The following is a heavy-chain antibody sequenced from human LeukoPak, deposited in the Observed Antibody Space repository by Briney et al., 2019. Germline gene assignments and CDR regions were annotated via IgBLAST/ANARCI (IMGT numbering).Heavy chain of an antibody. CDR1: GGSISSYY. Sequence: SETLSLTCTVSGGSISSYYWSRIRQPPGKGLEWIGYTSYSGSTNYNPSLKSRLTISLDTSKRQFSLNLNSVTVADTALYYCARDYGGGWYQIDYWGQGTLVTVSS. D-gene: IGHD6-13*01. J-gene: IGHJ4*02. V-gene: IGHV4-59*12. CDR3: ARDYGGGWYQIDY. CDR2: TSYSGST.